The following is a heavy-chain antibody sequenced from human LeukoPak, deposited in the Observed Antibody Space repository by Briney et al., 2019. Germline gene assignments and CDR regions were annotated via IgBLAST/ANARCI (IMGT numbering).Heavy chain of an antibody. Sequence: SSETLSLTCAVYGGSFSGYYWSWIRQPPGKGLEWIGEINHSGSTNYNPSLKSRVTISVDTSKNQFSLKLSSVTAADTAVYYCASLTYYYDSSGYYYEGGNFDYWGQGTLVTVSS. CDR2: INHSGST. CDR1: GGSFSGYY. J-gene: IGHJ4*02. CDR3: ASLTYYYDSSGYYYEGGNFDY. D-gene: IGHD3-22*01. V-gene: IGHV4-34*01.